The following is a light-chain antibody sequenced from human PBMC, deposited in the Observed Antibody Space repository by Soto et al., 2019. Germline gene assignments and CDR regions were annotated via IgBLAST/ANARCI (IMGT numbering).Light chain of an antibody. J-gene: IGKJ1*01. Sequence: EIVLTQSVATVSLSPGERATLSCRASQTVGGRYLAWFQQRPGQTPRLLIYGASTRAAGVPDRFSGSGSGTDFSLTIYRLEPEDFAVYYCLQYVSSPWTFGQGTKVEV. CDR2: GAS. CDR1: QTVGGRY. V-gene: IGKV3-20*01. CDR3: LQYVSSPWT.